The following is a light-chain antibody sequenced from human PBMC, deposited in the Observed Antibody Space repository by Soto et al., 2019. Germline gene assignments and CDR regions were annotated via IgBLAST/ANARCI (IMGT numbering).Light chain of an antibody. J-gene: IGLJ1*01. Sequence: QSVLTQPPSASGTPRQRVTISCSGSSSNIGSNFVYWYQQLPGTAPKLLIFKNNQRPSGVPDRFSGSKSGTSASLAISGLRSGDEADYYCATWDDSLNDYVFATGTKVTVL. V-gene: IGLV1-47*01. CDR1: SSNIGSNF. CDR2: KNN. CDR3: ATWDDSLNDYV.